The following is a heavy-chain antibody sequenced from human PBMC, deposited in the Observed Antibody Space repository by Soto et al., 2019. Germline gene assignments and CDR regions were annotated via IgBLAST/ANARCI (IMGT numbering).Heavy chain of an antibody. D-gene: IGHD4-17*01. CDR1: GGSISSSNW. J-gene: IGHJ6*02. CDR2: IYHSGST. CDR3: ARFRGEDYGDSRYYYYGMDV. V-gene: IGHV4-4*02. Sequence: SETLSLTCAVSGGSISSSNWWSWVRQPPGKGLEWIGEIYHSGSTNYNPSLKSRVTISVDKSKNQFSLKLSSVTAADTAVYYCARFRGEDYGDSRYYYYGMDVWGQGPTVTVSS.